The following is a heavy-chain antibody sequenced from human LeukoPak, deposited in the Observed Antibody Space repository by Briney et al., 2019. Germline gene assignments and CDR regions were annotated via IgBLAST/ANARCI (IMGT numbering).Heavy chain of an antibody. D-gene: IGHD3-16*01. CDR1: GGSISSGGYY. CDR2: IYYSGST. V-gene: IGHV4-31*03. Sequence: SQTLSLTCTVSGGSISSGGYYWSWIRQHPGKGLEWIGYIYYSGSTNYNPSLKSRVTISVDTSKNQLSLKLSSVIAADTAVYYCARGLRDWFDPWGQGTLVTVSS. J-gene: IGHJ5*02. CDR3: ARGLRDWFDP.